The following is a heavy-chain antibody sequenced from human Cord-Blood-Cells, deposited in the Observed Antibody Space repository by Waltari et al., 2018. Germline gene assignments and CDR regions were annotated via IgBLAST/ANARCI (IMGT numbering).Heavy chain of an antibody. CDR1: GFTFSSYW. V-gene: IGHV3-7*01. CDR3: ARDLSRAPDDY. J-gene: IGHJ4*02. CDR2: IKQDGSEK. Sequence: EVQLVESGGDLVQPGGSLRLSCAASGFTFSSYWMRWVRQAPGKGLEWVANIKQDGSEKYYVDSVKGRFTISRDNAKNSLYLQMNSLRAEDTAVYYCARDLSRAPDDYWGQGTLVTVSS.